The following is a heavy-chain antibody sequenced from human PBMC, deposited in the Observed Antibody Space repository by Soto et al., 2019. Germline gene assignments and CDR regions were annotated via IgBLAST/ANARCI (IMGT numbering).Heavy chain of an antibody. J-gene: IGHJ4*02. Sequence: QVQLQESGPGLANPSETLSLTCTVSGDSINHYYWSWIRQPPGKRPEWIGYIYYTGSTTYNPSLESRVTMSVDTSRNQFSLKLSSVNAADTAVYYCAKYRRTEAEGFTLDYWGRGTLVTVSS. CDR2: IYYTGST. CDR3: AKYRRTEAEGFTLDY. D-gene: IGHD6-13*01. CDR1: GDSINHYY. V-gene: IGHV4-59*01.